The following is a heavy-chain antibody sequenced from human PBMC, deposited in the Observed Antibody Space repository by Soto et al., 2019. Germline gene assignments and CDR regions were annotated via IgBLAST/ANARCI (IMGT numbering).Heavy chain of an antibody. Sequence: QVQLVQSGAEVKKPGSSVKVSCKASGGTFSSYTISWVRQAPGQGLEWMGRIIPILGIANYAQKFQGRVTITADKSTSTAYMELSSLRSEDTAVYYCAIDCSSTSCYAYPWGQGTLVTVS. CDR2: IIPILGIA. V-gene: IGHV1-69*08. J-gene: IGHJ5*02. CDR3: AIDCSSTSCYAYP. D-gene: IGHD2-2*01. CDR1: GGTFSSYT.